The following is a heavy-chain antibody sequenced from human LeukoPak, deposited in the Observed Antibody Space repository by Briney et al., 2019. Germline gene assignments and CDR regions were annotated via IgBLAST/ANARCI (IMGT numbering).Heavy chain of an antibody. CDR1: GGSFSGYY. D-gene: IGHD6-13*01. CDR2: INHSGST. V-gene: IGHV4-34*01. J-gene: IGHJ6*02. CDR3: ARARGRVSSSSSYYYYYGMDV. Sequence: SETLSLTCAVYGGSFSGYYWSWIRQPPGKGLEWIGEINHSGSTNYNPSLKSRVTISVDTSKNQFFLKLSSVTAADTAVYYCARARGRVSSSSSYYYYYGMDVWGQGATVTVSS.